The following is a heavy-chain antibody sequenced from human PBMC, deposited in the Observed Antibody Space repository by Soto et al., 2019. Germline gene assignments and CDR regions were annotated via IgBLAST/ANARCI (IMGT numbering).Heavy chain of an antibody. V-gene: IGHV3-13*01. CDR3: ARDKGYCSGGSCYSGAFDI. CDR1: GFTFSSYD. D-gene: IGHD2-15*01. CDR2: IGTAGDT. Sequence: EVQLVESGGGLVQPGGSLRLSCAASGFTFSSYDMHWVRQATGKGLEWVSAIGTAGDTYYPGSVKGRFTISRENAKNSLYLQMNSLRAGDTAVYYCARDKGYCSGGSCYSGAFDIWGQGTMVTVSS. J-gene: IGHJ3*02.